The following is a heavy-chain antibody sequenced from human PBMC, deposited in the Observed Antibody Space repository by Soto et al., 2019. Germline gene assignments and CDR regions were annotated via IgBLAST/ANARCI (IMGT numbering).Heavy chain of an antibody. J-gene: IGHJ5*02. V-gene: IGHV4-31*03. CDR3: ARDQLSSGLYVWFDP. CDR1: GGSISSGGYY. D-gene: IGHD6-25*01. Sequence: SETLSLTCTVSGGSISSGGYYWSWIRQHPGKGLEWIGYIYYSGSTYYNPSLKSRVTISVDTSKNLFSLKLSSVTAADTAVYYCARDQLSSGLYVWFDPWGQGTLVTVS. CDR2: IYYSGST.